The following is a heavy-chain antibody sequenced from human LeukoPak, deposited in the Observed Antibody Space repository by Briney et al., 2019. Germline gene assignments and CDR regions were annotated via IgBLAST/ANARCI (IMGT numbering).Heavy chain of an antibody. V-gene: IGHV3-33*06. CDR2: IWYDGSNK. CDR1: GFTFSSYG. Sequence: PGGSLRLSCAASGFTFSSYGMHWVRQAPGKGLEWVAVIWYDGSNKYYADSVKGRFTISRDNSKNTLYLQMNSLRAEDTAVYYCAKVAARAPDAFDIWGQGTMVTVSS. D-gene: IGHD6-13*01. J-gene: IGHJ3*02. CDR3: AKVAARAPDAFDI.